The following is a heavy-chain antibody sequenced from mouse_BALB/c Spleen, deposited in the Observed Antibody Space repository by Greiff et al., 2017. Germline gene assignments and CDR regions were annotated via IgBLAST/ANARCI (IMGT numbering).Heavy chain of an antibody. CDR1: GYAFTNYL. CDR2: INPGSGGT. CDR3: ARREVRTAYYFDY. D-gene: IGHD2-14*01. J-gene: IGHJ2*01. Sequence: VQLQQSGAELVRPGTSVKVSCKASGYAFTNYLIEWVKQRPGQGLEWIGVINPGSGGTNYNEKFKGKATLTADKSSSTAYMQLSSLTSDDSAVYFCARREVRTAYYFDYWGQGTTLTVSS. V-gene: IGHV1-54*01.